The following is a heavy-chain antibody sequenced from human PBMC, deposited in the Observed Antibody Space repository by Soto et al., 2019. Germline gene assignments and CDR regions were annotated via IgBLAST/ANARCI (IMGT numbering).Heavy chain of an antibody. CDR2: ISSSSSYI. J-gene: IGHJ5*02. Sequence: EVQLVESRGGLVKPGGSLRLSCAASGFTFSSYSMKWVRQAPGKGLEWVSSISSSSSYIYYADSVKGRFTISRDNSKNSLNLQLNSMRGEDTAVYYCSRDRIAAAPFDPWGQGTLVTVSS. V-gene: IGHV3-21*01. CDR3: SRDRIAAAPFDP. CDR1: GFTFSSYS. D-gene: IGHD6-13*01.